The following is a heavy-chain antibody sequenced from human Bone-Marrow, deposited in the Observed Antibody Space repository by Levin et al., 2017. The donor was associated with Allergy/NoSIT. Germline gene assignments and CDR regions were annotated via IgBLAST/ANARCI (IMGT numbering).Heavy chain of an antibody. Sequence: SCVVSGDSISSHDWWSWVRQAPGKGLEWIAEVHHSGSTNYNPSLKSRVTISVDNSNNYLSLKVSSVTAADTAVYYCARNGLYCMDVWGKGTTVTVSS. CDR3: ARNGLYCMDV. D-gene: IGHD2-8*01. CDR1: GDSISSHDW. CDR2: VHHSGST. V-gene: IGHV4-4*02. J-gene: IGHJ6*03.